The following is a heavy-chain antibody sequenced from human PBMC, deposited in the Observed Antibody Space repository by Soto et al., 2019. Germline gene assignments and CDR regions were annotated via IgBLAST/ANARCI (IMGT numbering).Heavy chain of an antibody. CDR1: GGSMSSYY. V-gene: IGHV4-59*01. J-gene: IGHJ4*02. Sequence: SETLSLTCTVSGGSMSSYYWNWMRQPPGKGLEWIGYIYYSGSTTYNPSLKSRVTISVDSSKNQFSLKVTSVTTADTAVYYCARVRGTAGKRYFDYWGQGTLVTVSS. D-gene: IGHD6-13*01. CDR2: IYYSGST. CDR3: ARVRGTAGKRYFDY.